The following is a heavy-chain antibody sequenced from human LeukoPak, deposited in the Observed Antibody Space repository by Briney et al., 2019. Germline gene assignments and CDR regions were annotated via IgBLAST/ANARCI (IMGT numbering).Heavy chain of an antibody. CDR1: GYTFTSYY. CDR3: ARVGGLQHIDY. V-gene: IGHV1-18*04. D-gene: IGHD5-24*01. Sequence: ASVKVSCKASGYTFTSYYMHWVRQAPGQGLEWMGWISAYNGNTNCAQKLQGRVTMTTDTSTSTAYMELRSLRSDDTAVYYCARVGGLQHIDYWGQGTLVTVSS. J-gene: IGHJ4*02. CDR2: ISAYNGNT.